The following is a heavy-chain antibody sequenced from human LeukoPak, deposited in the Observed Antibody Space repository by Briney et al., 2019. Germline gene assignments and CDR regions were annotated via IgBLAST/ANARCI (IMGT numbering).Heavy chain of an antibody. J-gene: IGHJ4*02. D-gene: IGHD5-18*01. CDR3: ARVLDTPNSYYFDL. V-gene: IGHV6-1*01. Sequence: SQTLSLTCAISGDSVSSNSAAWNWIRQPPSRGLEWLRRTYYRSKWCNDYAVSVKSRITINPDTSKNQFSLQLNSVTPEDTAVYYCARVLDTPNSYYFDLWGQGTLVTVSS. CDR1: GDSVSSNSAA. CDR2: TYYRSKWCN.